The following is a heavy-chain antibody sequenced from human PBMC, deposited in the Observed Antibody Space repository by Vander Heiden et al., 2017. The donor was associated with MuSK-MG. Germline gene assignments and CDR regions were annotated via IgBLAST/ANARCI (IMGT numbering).Heavy chain of an antibody. D-gene: IGHD1-26*01. CDR1: GFTFSSHG. Sequence: QVQLVESGGGVVQPGRSLRPSCAASGFTFSSHGMHWVRQAPGKGLEWVAVISYDASNKKYADSVKGRSTISRDNSKNTLYLQMNSLRAEDMAVYYCARDLTGSWSFDFWGQGTLLTVSS. CDR3: ARDLTGSWSFDF. J-gene: IGHJ4*02. CDR2: ISYDASNK. V-gene: IGHV3-30*03.